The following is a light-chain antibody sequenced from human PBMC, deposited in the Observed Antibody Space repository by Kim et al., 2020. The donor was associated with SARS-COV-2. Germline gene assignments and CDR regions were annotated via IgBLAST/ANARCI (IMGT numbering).Light chain of an antibody. J-gene: IGKJ1*01. CDR1: QSISRF. CDR2: GAS. V-gene: IGKV1-39*01. CDR3: QQSYSSPPT. Sequence: SASVGDRVTITCRASQSISRFFNWYQQKPGEAPTLLIYGASRLQTGVPSRFSGSGSGTEFTLTISSLQPEDSATYYCQQSYSSPPTFGQGTKLEI.